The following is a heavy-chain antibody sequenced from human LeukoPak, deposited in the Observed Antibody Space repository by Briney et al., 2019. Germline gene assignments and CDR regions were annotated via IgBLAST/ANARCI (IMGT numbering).Heavy chain of an antibody. CDR1: GYTFTSYG. J-gene: IGHJ5*02. CDR3: ARSNIVVVTAAVVNWFDP. CDR2: ISAYNGNT. D-gene: IGHD2-21*02. Sequence: ASVKVSCKASGYTFTSYGLTWVRQAPGQGLEWMGWISAYNGNTNYAQKLQGRVTMTTDTSTSTAYMELRSLRSDDTAVYYCARSNIVVVTAAVVNWFDPWGQGTLVTVSS. V-gene: IGHV1-18*01.